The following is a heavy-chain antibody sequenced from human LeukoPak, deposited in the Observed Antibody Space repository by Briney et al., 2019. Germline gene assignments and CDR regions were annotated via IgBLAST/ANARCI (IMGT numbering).Heavy chain of an antibody. CDR2: IYYSGST. Sequence: SETLSLTCTVSGGSISSYYWSWIRQPPGKGLEWIGYIYYSGSTNYNPSLKSRVTISVDTSKNRFSLKLSPVTAADTAVYYCARQSPNSLLYYMDVWGKGTTVTVSS. CDR3: ARQSPNSLLYYMDV. D-gene: IGHD2-15*01. J-gene: IGHJ6*03. CDR1: GGSISSYY. V-gene: IGHV4-59*08.